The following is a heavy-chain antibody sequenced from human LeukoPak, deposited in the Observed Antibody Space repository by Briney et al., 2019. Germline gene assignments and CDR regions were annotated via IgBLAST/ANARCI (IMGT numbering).Heavy chain of an antibody. Sequence: SETLSLTCTVSGGSISSYYWSWIRQPPGKGLEWIGYIYYSGSTNYNPSLKSRVTISVDTSKNQFSLKLSSVTAADTAVYYCARVALYYYILAGYHNWFDPWGQGTLVTVSS. CDR2: IYYSGST. V-gene: IGHV4-59*01. J-gene: IGHJ5*02. D-gene: IGHD3-9*01. CDR1: GGSISSYY. CDR3: ARVALYYYILAGYHNWFDP.